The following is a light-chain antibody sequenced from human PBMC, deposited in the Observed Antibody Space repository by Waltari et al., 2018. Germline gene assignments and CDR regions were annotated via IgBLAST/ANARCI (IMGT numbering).Light chain of an antibody. Sequence: EIVLTQSPGTLSLSLGDRATLSCRASQSIGRSVVWYQQRPGQAPRPLIYDISRRATGIPDRFSGSGYGTDFSLTISRLEPEDFAVYYCQKYERLPATFGQGTTVEIK. J-gene: IGKJ1*01. CDR1: QSIGRS. CDR3: QKYERLPAT. V-gene: IGKV3-20*01. CDR2: DIS.